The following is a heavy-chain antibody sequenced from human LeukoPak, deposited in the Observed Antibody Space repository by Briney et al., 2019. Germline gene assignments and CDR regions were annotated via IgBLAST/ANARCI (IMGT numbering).Heavy chain of an antibody. D-gene: IGHD3-3*01. J-gene: IGHJ6*03. Sequence: GGSLRLSCAASGFTFSKDDFHWVRQAPGKGLEWVSAFGGSGGSTYYADSVKGRFTISRDNSKNTLYLQMNSLRADDTAVYYCARDPIFGVIKDYYYMDVWGKGTTVTVSS. CDR3: ARDPIFGVIKDYYYMDV. CDR1: GFTFSKDD. V-gene: IGHV3-23*01. CDR2: FGGSGGST.